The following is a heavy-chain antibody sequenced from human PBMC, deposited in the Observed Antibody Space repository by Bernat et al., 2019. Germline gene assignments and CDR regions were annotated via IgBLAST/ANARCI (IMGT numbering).Heavy chain of an antibody. CDR1: GFTFSDYS. CDR2: ISYDGSNK. Sequence: VQLVESGGGVVQPGRSLRLSCVASGFTFSDYSLHWVRQAPGKGLEWVAVISYDGSNKYYVDSVKGRFTISRDNSKNTLYLQMNSLRAEDTAVYYCARAGDCTNGVCWGFDYWGQGTLVTVSS. CDR3: ARAGDCTNGVCWGFDY. J-gene: IGHJ4*02. D-gene: IGHD2-8*01. V-gene: IGHV3-30-3*01.